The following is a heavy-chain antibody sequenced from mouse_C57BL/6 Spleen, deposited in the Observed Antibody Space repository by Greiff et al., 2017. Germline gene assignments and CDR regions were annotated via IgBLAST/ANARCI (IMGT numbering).Heavy chain of an antibody. D-gene: IGHD1-1*01. CDR2: IHPNSGSN. CDR3: ARDYGSSSWFAY. J-gene: IGHJ3*01. Sequence: QVQLQQPGAELVKPGASVKLSCKASGYTFTSYWMHWVKQRPGQGLEWIGMIHPNSGSNNYNEKFKSKATLTVDKSSSTAYMQLSSLTSEDSAVYYCARDYGSSSWFAYWGQGTLVTVSA. V-gene: IGHV1-64*01. CDR1: GYTFTSYW.